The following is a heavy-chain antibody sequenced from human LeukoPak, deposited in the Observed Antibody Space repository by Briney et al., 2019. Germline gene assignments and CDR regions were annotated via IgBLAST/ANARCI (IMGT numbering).Heavy chain of an antibody. V-gene: IGHV1-18*01. CDR3: VRDGEGVAISVNYWFDP. CDR2: ISAYNGNT. J-gene: IGHJ5*02. CDR1: GYTFTSYG. Sequence: SVTVSCTASGYTFTSYGISWVRPAPGQGLEWMGWISAYNGNTNYAQKLQGRVTMTTDTSTSTAYMELRSLRSDDTAVYYCVRDGEGVAISVNYWFDPWGQGTLVTVSS. D-gene: IGHD3-10*01.